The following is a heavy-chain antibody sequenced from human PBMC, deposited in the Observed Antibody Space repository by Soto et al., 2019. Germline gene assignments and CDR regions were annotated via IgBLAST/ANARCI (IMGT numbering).Heavy chain of an antibody. J-gene: IGHJ6*02. D-gene: IGHD6-19*01. Sequence: GGSLRLSCAASGFTFSNAWMNWVRQAPGKGLEWVGRIKSKTDGGTTDYAAPVKGRFTISRDDSKNTLYLQMNSLKTEDTAVYYCTTDPEVAVAGTTSYYGMDVWGQGTTVTVSS. CDR1: GFTFSNAW. CDR2: IKSKTDGGTT. CDR3: TTDPEVAVAGTTSYYGMDV. V-gene: IGHV3-15*07.